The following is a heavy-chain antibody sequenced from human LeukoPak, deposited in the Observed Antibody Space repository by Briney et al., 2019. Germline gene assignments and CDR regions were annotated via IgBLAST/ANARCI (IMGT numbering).Heavy chain of an antibody. CDR3: ARDSTMVRGVIITYYGMDV. CDR2: IYYSGST. D-gene: IGHD3-10*01. CDR1: GGSISSYY. Sequence: SETLSLTCTVSGGSISSYYWSWIRQPPGKGLEWNGYIYYSGSTNYNPSLKSRVTISVDTSKNQFSLKLSSVTAADTAVYYCARDSTMVRGVIITYYGMDVWGQGTTVTVSS. J-gene: IGHJ6*02. V-gene: IGHV4-59*01.